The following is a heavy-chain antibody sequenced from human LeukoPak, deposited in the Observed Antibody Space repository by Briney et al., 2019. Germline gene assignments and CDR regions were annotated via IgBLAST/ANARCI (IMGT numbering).Heavy chain of an antibody. J-gene: IGHJ1*01. D-gene: IGHD3-9*01. V-gene: IGHV5-10-1*01. CDR1: GYSFTSYW. Sequence: GKSLKISCKGSGYSFTSYWISWVRQMPGKGLEWMGRIDPSDSYTNYSPSFQGHVTISADKSISTAYLQWSSLKASDTAMYYCARHNYDILTGYSREYFQHWGQGTLVTVSS. CDR2: IDPSDSYT. CDR3: ARHNYDILTGYSREYFQH.